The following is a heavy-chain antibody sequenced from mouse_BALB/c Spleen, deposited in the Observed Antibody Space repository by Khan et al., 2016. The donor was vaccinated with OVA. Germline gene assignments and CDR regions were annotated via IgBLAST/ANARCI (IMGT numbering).Heavy chain of an antibody. CDR1: GFNIKDTY. CDR3: ATRYGNPFAY. J-gene: IGHJ3*01. D-gene: IGHD2-1*01. Sequence: VQLQQSGAELVKPGASVKLSCSASGFNIKDTYIHWVKQRPEQGLEWIGRIDPPNDDSKYGPKFQDKATLTADTSSNPVYLQLSSLTSEDTAVYYCATRYGNPFAYWGQGTLVSVSA. CDR2: IDPPNDDS. V-gene: IGHV14-3*02.